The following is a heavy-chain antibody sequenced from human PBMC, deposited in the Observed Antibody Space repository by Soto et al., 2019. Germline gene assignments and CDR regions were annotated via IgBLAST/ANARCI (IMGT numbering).Heavy chain of an antibody. D-gene: IGHD5-12*01. CDR3: AGSWT. CDR2: ISASGDRS. J-gene: IGHJ3*01. V-gene: IGHV3-23*01. CDR1: GFSFMNYA. Sequence: EVQVLESGGGLVQPGGSLRLSCATSGFSFMNYAMSWVRQAPGKGLEWVSGISASGDRSYYADSVKGRFTISKDSSKNTLYLQMNSLSAEDTAVYHCAGSWTWGLGTMVTVSS.